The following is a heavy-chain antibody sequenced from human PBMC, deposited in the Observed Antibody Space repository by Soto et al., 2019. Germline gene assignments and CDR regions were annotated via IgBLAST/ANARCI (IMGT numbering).Heavy chain of an antibody. Sequence: LGTPSPTCNVSVGPIASGSYDGGGSRQPPGKGLEWMGSIYYSGSTYYHPSLKSRVTISVDTSKNQFSLKLSSVTAADTAVYYCARHGMDYYDSSGYYYSPYYFDYWGQG. J-gene: IGHJ4*02. CDR3: ARHGMDYYDSSGYYYSPYYFDY. D-gene: IGHD3-22*01. V-gene: IGHV4-39*01. CDR1: VGPIASGSYD. CDR2: IYYSGST.